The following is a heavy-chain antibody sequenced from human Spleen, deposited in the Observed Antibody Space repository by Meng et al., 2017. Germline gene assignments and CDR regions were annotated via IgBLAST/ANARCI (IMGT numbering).Heavy chain of an antibody. CDR1: GGYISSGGYY. J-gene: IGHJ5*01. CDR3: ARVVEVGPTSGLFDS. Sequence: SETLSLTCTVSGGYISSGGYYWTWIRQPPGKGLEWIGNLYYSGSTHYSPSLRSRVTISKDTSQNQFSLKLTSVTPEDTAVYYCARVVEVGPTSGLFDSWGQGALVTVSS. D-gene: IGHD1-26*01. CDR2: LYYSGST. V-gene: IGHV4-39*07.